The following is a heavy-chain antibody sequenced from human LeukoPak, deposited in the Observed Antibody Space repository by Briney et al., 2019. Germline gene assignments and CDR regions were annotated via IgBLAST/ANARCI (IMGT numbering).Heavy chain of an antibody. CDR1: GGSISSYY. V-gene: IGHV4-59*12. CDR2: IYYSGST. J-gene: IGHJ6*03. CDR3: ARGLGVSRDAYYDFWSGYLGTAGYYMDV. D-gene: IGHD3-3*01. Sequence: SGTLSLTCTVSGGSISSYYWSWIRQPPGKGLEWIGYIYYSGSTNYNPSLKSRVTISVDTSKNQFSLKLSSVTASDTAVYYCARGLGVSRDAYYDFWSGYLGTAGYYMDVWGKGTTVTVSS.